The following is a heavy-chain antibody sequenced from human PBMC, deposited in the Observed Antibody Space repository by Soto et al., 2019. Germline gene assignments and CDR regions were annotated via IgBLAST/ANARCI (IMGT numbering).Heavy chain of an antibody. CDR1: GGCISSSNW. CDR2: IYHSGST. Sequence: SETLSLTCAVSGGCISSSNWWSWVRQPPGKGLEWIGEIYHSGSTNYNPSLKSRVTISVDKSKNQFSLKLSSVTAADTAVYYCARVNSASPLSALVAFDYWGQGTLVTVSS. D-gene: IGHD5-12*01. J-gene: IGHJ4*02. CDR3: ARVNSASPLSALVAFDY. V-gene: IGHV4-4*02.